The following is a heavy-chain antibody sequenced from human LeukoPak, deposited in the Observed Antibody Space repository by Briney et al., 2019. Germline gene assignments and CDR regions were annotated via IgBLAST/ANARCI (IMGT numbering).Heavy chain of an antibody. D-gene: IGHD4-23*01. CDR2: ISGSDGTT. CDR1: GFTFVNYA. V-gene: IGHV3-23*01. J-gene: IGHJ2*01. CDR3: AKGGYGGNSGRYFDL. Sequence: GGSLRLSCAASGFTFVNYAMTWVRQAPGKGLELVSFISGSDGTTYHADSVKGRFTISTDNSKSTLYLQMNSLRAEDTAVYLCAKGGYGGNSGRYFDLWGRGTLVTVSS.